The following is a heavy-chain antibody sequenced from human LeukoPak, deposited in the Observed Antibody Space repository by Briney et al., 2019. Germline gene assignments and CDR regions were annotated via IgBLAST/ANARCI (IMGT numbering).Heavy chain of an antibody. CDR1: GFTFSGYS. V-gene: IGHV3-21*01. CDR3: ARRLDYFDY. J-gene: IGHJ4*02. CDR2: ISTSSSYK. Sequence: PGGSLRLSCAASGFTFSGYSMNWVRQAPGKGLEWVSSISTSSSYKYYVDSVKGRFTISRDNAKNSLYLQMNSLRVEDTAVYYCARRLDYFDYWGQGSLVTVSS.